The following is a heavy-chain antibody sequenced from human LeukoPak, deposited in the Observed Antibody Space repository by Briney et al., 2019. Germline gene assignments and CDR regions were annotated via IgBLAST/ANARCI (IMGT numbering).Heavy chain of an antibody. Sequence: PGGSLRLSCAAYGFTFSDYYMSWIRQAPGKGLEWVSYISNSGSTIYYADSVKGRFTISRDNAKNSLYLQMNSLRAEDTAVYYCARGITMVRVVYYWGQGTLVTVSS. CDR1: GFTFSDYY. J-gene: IGHJ4*02. CDR2: ISNSGSTI. V-gene: IGHV3-11*01. CDR3: ARGITMVRVVYY. D-gene: IGHD3-10*01.